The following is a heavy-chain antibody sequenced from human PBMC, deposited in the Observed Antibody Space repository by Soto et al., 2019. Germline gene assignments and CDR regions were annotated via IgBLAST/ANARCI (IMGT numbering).Heavy chain of an antibody. D-gene: IGHD6-13*01. V-gene: IGHV4-4*08. CDR3: ATNFGSSSWYLFGP. J-gene: IGHJ5*02. Sequence: SETLSLTCTVSGGSISTSYCSWIRQSPGKGLQWIGQIYGGGSSKYNPSLKSRVTFSVDTSKNQFSLKLTSLAAADTAVYYCATNFGSSSWYLFGPWGQGTKVTVSP. CDR2: IYGGGSS. CDR1: GGSISTSY.